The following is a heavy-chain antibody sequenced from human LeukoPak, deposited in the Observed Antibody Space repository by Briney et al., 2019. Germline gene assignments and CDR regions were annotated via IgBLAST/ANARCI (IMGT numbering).Heavy chain of an antibody. CDR1: GGTFSSYA. J-gene: IGHJ4*02. CDR3: ARGYRAGGGCEQPFDY. V-gene: IGHV1-69*05. CDR2: IIPIFGTA. D-gene: IGHD2-15*01. Sequence: GASVKVSCKASGGTFSSYAISWVRQAPGQGLEWMGRIIPIFGTANYAQKFQGRVTITTDESTSTAYMELSSLRSEDTAVYYCARGYRAGGGCEQPFDYWGQGTLVTVSS.